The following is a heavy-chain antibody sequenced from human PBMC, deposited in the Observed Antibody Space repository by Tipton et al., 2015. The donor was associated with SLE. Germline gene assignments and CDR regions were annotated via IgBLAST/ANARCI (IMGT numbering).Heavy chain of an antibody. CDR2: FYHSGST. V-gene: IGHV4-38-2*02. CDR1: GYSISSGYY. J-gene: IGHJ4*02. D-gene: IGHD1-1*01. Sequence: TLSLTCTVSGYSISSGYYWGWIRQPPGKGLEWIGNFYHSGSTYYNPSLKSRVTISVDKSKNQFSLRLSSVTAADTAVYYCARVWNYADYWGQGTLVTVSS. CDR3: ARVWNYADY.